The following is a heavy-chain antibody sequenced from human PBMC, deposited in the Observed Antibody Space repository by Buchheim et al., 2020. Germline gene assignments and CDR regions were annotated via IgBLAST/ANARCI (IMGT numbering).Heavy chain of an antibody. CDR1: GFSFSSFS. Sequence: QVQLVESGGGVVQPGTSLRLSCAASGFSFSSFSMHWVRQAPGKGLEWVALIRSDGSNEYYADSVKGRFNLSRENYKRNVWLQMNSLRAEDTAVYYCAKGGSGWYGDFWGQGTL. D-gene: IGHD6-19*01. J-gene: IGHJ4*02. CDR2: IRSDGSNE. V-gene: IGHV3-30*02. CDR3: AKGGSGWYGDF.